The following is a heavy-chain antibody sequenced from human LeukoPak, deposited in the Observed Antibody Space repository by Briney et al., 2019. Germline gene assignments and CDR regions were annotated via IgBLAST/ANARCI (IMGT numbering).Heavy chain of an antibody. CDR1: GYTFTTYH. Sequence: ASVKVSCKASGYTFTTYHMHWVRQAPGQGLEWMGIINPSGGSTNYAQKFQGRVTMTRDMSTSTVYMELSSLRSDDTAVYYCARGSSAYCSGGSCYGYWGQGTLVTVSS. J-gene: IGHJ4*02. CDR2: INPSGGST. D-gene: IGHD2-15*01. V-gene: IGHV1-46*01. CDR3: ARGSSAYCSGGSCYGY.